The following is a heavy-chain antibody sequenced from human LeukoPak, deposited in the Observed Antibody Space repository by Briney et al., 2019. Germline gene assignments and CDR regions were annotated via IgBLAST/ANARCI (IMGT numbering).Heavy chain of an antibody. V-gene: IGHV3-13*01. Sequence: GGSLRLSCAASGFTFNGYDIHWVRHATGKGLEGVSGIDTAGDSHYLGSVKGRFTISRENAKNSVYLQMNSLRAGDTAVYYCARWSSRGGFDYWGQGTLVTVSS. D-gene: IGHD3-16*01. CDR1: GFTFNGYD. CDR2: IDTAGDS. CDR3: ARWSSRGGFDY. J-gene: IGHJ4*02.